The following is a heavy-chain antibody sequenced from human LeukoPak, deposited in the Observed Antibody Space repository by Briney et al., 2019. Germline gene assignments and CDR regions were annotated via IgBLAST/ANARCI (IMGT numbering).Heavy chain of an antibody. CDR3: AREYSYGLNLDY. CDR1: GYTFTGYY. D-gene: IGHD5-18*01. Sequence: ASVKVSRKASGYTFTGYYMHWVRQAPGQGLEWMGWINPNSGGTNYARKFQGRVTMTRDTSISTAYMELSRLRSDDTAVYYCAREYSYGLNLDYWGQGTLVTVSS. J-gene: IGHJ4*02. CDR2: INPNSGGT. V-gene: IGHV1-2*02.